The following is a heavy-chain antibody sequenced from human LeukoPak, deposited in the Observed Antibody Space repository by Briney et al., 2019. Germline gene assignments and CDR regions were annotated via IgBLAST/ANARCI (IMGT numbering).Heavy chain of an antibody. CDR1: GFTFSSYS. D-gene: IGHD5-18*01. Sequence: GGSLRISCAASGFTFSSYSMNWVRQAPGKGLEWVSSISSSSSYIYYADSVKGRFTISRDNAKNSLYLQMNSLRAEDTAVYYCTRGGYSYGYYFDYWGQGTLVTVSS. CDR2: ISSSSSYI. V-gene: IGHV3-21*01. CDR3: TRGGYSYGYYFDY. J-gene: IGHJ4*02.